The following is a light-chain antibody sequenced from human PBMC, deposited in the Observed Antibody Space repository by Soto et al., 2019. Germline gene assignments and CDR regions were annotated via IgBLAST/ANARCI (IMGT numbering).Light chain of an antibody. CDR3: QQTNSFPRT. CDR2: TAS. Sequence: DIQMTQSPSSVSASVGDRVSITCRASQDINSCLAWYQQKPGKAPKLLVSTASTLQSGVPSRFSGSGSGTDFTLTISSLQPEDFATYYCQQTNSFPRTFGQGTKVEI. V-gene: IGKV1-12*01. J-gene: IGKJ1*01. CDR1: QDINSC.